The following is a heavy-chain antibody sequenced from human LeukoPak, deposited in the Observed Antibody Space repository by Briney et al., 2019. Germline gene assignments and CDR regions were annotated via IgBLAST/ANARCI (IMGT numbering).Heavy chain of an antibody. V-gene: IGHV3-23*01. CDR1: GFTFSSYA. D-gene: IGHD4-17*01. J-gene: IGHJ5*02. CDR3: ASADGDPNWFDP. CDR2: ISGSGGST. Sequence: GGSLRLSCAASGFTFSSYAMSWVRQAPGKGLEWVSAISGSGGSTYYADSVKGRFTISRDNSKNSLYLQMNSLRAEDTAVYYCASADGDPNWFDPWGQGTLVTVSS.